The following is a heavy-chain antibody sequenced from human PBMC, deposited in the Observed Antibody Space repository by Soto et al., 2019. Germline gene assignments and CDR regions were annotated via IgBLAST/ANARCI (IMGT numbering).Heavy chain of an antibody. J-gene: IGHJ3*01. CDR1: GGTFSSYA. CDR3: ARDHYGAGHNAFDF. CDR2: IIPIFGTA. V-gene: IGHV1-69*13. D-gene: IGHD4-17*01. Sequence: SVKVSCKASGGTFSSYAISWVLQAPGQGLEWMGWIIPIFGTANYAQKFQGRVTITADESTSTAYMELSSLRSEDTAVYYCARDHYGAGHNAFDFWGQGTMVTVSS.